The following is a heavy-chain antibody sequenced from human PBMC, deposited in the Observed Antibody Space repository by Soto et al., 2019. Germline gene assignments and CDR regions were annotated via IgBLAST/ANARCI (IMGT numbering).Heavy chain of an antibody. J-gene: IGHJ5*02. Sequence: QVQLVQSGAEVKKPGASVKVSCKASGYTFTSYGISWVRQAPGQGLEWMGWISAYNGNTNYAQKLQGIVTMTTDTSTSISYMELRSLRADDTAVYYCARDANRGAYNWCDPWGQGTLVTFSS. CDR3: ARDANRGAYNWCDP. V-gene: IGHV1-18*01. CDR1: GYTFTSYG. CDR2: ISAYNGNT.